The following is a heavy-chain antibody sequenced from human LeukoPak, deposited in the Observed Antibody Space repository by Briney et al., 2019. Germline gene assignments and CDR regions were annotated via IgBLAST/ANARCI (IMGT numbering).Heavy chain of an antibody. CDR2: IYYSGST. V-gene: IGHV4-59*01. J-gene: IGHJ5*02. D-gene: IGHD5-12*01. CDR1: GSSISSYY. CDR3: ARAPGSGYYNWFDP. Sequence: SETLSLTCTVSGSSISSYYWSWIRQPPGKGLEWIEYIYYSGSTKYNPSLKSRVTISVDTSKNQFSLKLSSVTAADTAMYYCARAPGSGYYNWFDPWGQGTLVTVSS.